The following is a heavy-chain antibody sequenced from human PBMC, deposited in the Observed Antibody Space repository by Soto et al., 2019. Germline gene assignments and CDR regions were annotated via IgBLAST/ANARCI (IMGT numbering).Heavy chain of an antibody. CDR2: ISYDGSDE. CDR1: AFTFSTYG. V-gene: IGHV3-30*18. J-gene: IGHJ6*01. Sequence: QVQLVESGGGVVQPGRSLRLSCAASAFTFSTYGMHWVRQAPGKGLEWVAVISYDGSDEYYADSVKGRFTISRDNSKNTLYLQMNTLRADDTAVYYCAKALVSGDSSSWYVGYYYYGMDVW. CDR3: AKALVSGDSSSWYVGYYYYGMDV. D-gene: IGHD6-13*01.